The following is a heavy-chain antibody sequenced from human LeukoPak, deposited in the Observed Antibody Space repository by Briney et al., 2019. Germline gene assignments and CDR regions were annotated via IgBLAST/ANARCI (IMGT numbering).Heavy chain of an antibody. CDR1: GFTFSSYA. V-gene: IGHV3-23*01. CDR2: ISGSAGST. CDR3: AKDGSGIYPLYYFDC. J-gene: IGHJ4*02. Sequence: PGGSLRLSCAASGFTFSSYAMSWVRQAPGKGLEWVSGISGSAGSTYYGYSVKGRFTISRDNSKSTVYLQMNSLRAEDTAVYYCAKDGSGIYPLYYFDCWGQGTLVTVSS. D-gene: IGHD1-26*01.